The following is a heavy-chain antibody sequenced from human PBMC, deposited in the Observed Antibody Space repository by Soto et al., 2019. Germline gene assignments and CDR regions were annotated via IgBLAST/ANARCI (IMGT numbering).Heavy chain of an antibody. V-gene: IGHV3-49*03. CDR3: TRVGYDFWSGYYFDY. Sequence: GGSLRLSCTASGFTFGDYAMSWFRQAPGKGLEWVGFIRSKAYGGTTEYAASVKGRFTISRDDSKSIAYLQMNSLKTEDTAVYYCTRVGYDFWSGYYFDYWGQGTLVTVSS. D-gene: IGHD3-3*01. CDR1: GFTFGDYA. CDR2: IRSKAYGGTT. J-gene: IGHJ4*02.